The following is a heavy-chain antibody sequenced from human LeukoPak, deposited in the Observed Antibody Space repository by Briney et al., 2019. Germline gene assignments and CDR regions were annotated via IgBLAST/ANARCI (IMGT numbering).Heavy chain of an antibody. CDR2: TYYRSKWYN. V-gene: IGHV6-1*01. CDR3: ATHHFHF. CDR1: RGSVSSNSAA. J-gene: IGHJ4*02. Sequence: SQTLSLTCAISRGSVSSNSAAWNWIRPSPSRGLEWLGRTYYRSKWYNDYGLSVESRITINPDTSKNHFSLQLNSVTPEDTAVYYCATHHFHFWGQGTLVTVSS.